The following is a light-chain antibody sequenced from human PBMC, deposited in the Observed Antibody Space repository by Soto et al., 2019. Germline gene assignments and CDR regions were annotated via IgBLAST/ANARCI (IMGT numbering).Light chain of an antibody. Sequence: EIVLTQSPDTLSLSPGERATLSCRASESVTSSHLAWYQQKRGQAPRLLIYGASSRATGIPDRFSGSGSGTDFTLTISRLEPVDFAVYYCQHYGSSSNTFGQGTRLEIK. J-gene: IGKJ5*01. CDR2: GAS. V-gene: IGKV3-20*01. CDR3: QHYGSSSNT. CDR1: ESVTSSH.